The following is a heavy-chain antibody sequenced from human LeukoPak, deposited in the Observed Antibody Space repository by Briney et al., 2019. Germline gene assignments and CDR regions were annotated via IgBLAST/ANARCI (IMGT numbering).Heavy chain of an antibody. D-gene: IGHD3-3*01. V-gene: IGHV3-74*01. CDR2: INSDGSST. J-gene: IGHJ4*02. CDR1: GFTFSSYW. CDR3: ATSYDFWSGYYEY. Sequence: GGSLRLSCVASGFTFSSYWMSWVRQAPGKGLEWVSRINSDGSSTSYADSVKGRFTISRDNAKNTLYLQMNSLRAEDTAVYYCATSYDFWSGYYEYWGQGTLVTVSS.